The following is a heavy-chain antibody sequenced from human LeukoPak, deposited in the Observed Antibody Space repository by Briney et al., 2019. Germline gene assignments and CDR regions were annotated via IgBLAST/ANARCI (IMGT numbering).Heavy chain of an antibody. J-gene: IGHJ4*02. CDR1: GFTFSNYA. Sequence: GGSLRLSCAASGFTFSNYAMHWVRQAPGKGLEWVAVISYDGSNKYYADSVKGRFTISRGNSKNTLYLQMNSLRAENTAVYYCAKELGGFGELLFLPGFDYWGQGTLVTVSS. CDR2: ISYDGSNK. D-gene: IGHD3-10*01. CDR3: AKELGGFGELLFLPGFDY. V-gene: IGHV3-30*04.